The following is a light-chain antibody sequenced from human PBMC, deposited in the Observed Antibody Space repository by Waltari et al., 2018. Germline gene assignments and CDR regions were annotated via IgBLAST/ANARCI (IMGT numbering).Light chain of an antibody. Sequence: DIQMTQSPSSLSASVGDRVTITCRASQSISSYLNWYQQKPGKAPKLLIYAASSLQSGVPSRFSGSGSGTDFTLTISSLQPEDFATYYCQQIYGTPQATFGQGTKVEIK. J-gene: IGKJ1*01. CDR1: QSISSY. CDR2: AAS. V-gene: IGKV1-39*01. CDR3: QQIYGTPQAT.